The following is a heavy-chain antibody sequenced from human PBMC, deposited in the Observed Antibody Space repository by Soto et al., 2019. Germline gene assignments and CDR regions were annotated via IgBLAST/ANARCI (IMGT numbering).Heavy chain of an antibody. V-gene: IGHV4-39*01. CDR3: ARYAGESSSSWHYYYYGIDV. CDR2: IYYSGST. J-gene: IGHJ6*02. D-gene: IGHD6-13*01. Sequence: PSETLSLTCTVSGGSISSSSYYWGWIRQPPGKGLEWIGSIYYSGSTYYNPSLKSRVTISVDTSKNQFSLKLSSVTAADTAVYYCARYAGESSSSWHYYYYGIDVWGQGTTVTVSS. CDR1: GGSISSSSYY.